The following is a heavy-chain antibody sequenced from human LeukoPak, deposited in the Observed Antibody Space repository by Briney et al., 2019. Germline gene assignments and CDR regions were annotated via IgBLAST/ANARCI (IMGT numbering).Heavy chain of an antibody. J-gene: IGHJ4*02. CDR2: ISSSSSYI. V-gene: IGHV3-21*01. Sequence: GGSLRLSCAASGFTFSSYSMNWVRQAPGKGLEWVSSISSSSSYIYYADSVKGRFTISRDNAKNSLYLQMNSLRAEDTAVYYCARPSGNTPAWDYWGQGTLVTVSS. CDR1: GFTFSSYS. D-gene: IGHD1-26*01. CDR3: ARPSGNTPAWDY.